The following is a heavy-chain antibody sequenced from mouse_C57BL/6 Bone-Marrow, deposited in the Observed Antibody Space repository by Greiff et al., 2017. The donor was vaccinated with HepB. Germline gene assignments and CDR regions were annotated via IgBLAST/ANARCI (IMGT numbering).Heavy chain of an antibody. CDR2: IYPRSGNT. V-gene: IGHV1-81*01. Sequence: VQLQKSGAELARPGASVKLSCKASGYTFTSYGISWVKQRTGQGLEWIGEIYPRSGNTYYNEKFKGKATLTADKSSSTAYMELRSLTSEDSAVYFCARRTVVGDYYAMDYWGQGTSVTVSS. D-gene: IGHD1-1*01. CDR3: ARRTVVGDYYAMDY. J-gene: IGHJ4*01. CDR1: GYTFTSYG.